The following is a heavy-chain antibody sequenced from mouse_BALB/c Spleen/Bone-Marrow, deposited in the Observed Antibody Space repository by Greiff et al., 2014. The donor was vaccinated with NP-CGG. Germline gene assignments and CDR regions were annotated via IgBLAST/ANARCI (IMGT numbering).Heavy chain of an antibody. CDR1: GYTFTYYT. D-gene: IGHD2-2*01. J-gene: IGHJ3*01. V-gene: IGHV1-4*01. CDR2: INPNSDYT. CDR3: AREVYGSWFAY. Sequence: QVQLKESGAELARPGASVKMSCKASGYTFTYYTMYWVKQRPGQSLEWIGYINPNSDYTNYNQKFKDKATLTADKSSSTAYMQLSSLTSEDSAVYYCAREVYGSWFAYWGQGTLVTVSA.